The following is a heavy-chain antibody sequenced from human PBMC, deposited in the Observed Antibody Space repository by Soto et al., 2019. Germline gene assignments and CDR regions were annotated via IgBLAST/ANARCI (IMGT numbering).Heavy chain of an antibody. D-gene: IGHD6-6*01. CDR2: ISYDGSNK. CDR3: AKARRKYSSSSPLDY. J-gene: IGHJ4*02. Sequence: QVQLVESGGGVVQPGRSLRLSCAASGFTFSSYGMHWVRQAPGKGLEWVAVISYDGSNKYYADSVKGRFTISRDNSKNTLYLQMNSLRAEDTAVYYCAKARRKYSSSSPLDYWGQGTLVTVSS. CDR1: GFTFSSYG. V-gene: IGHV3-30*18.